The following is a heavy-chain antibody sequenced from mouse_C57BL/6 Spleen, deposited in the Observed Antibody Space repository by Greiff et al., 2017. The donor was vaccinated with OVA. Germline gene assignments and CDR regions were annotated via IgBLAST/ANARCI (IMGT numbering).Heavy chain of an antibody. CDR1: GFTFSSYG. D-gene: IGHD4-1*01. V-gene: IGHV5-6*01. CDR2: ISSGGSYT. J-gene: IGHJ4*01. Sequence: EVQVVESGGDLVKPGGSLKLSCAASGFTFSSYGMSWVRQTPDKRLEWVATISSGGSYTYYPDSVKGRFTISRDNAKNTLYLQMSSLKSEDTAMYYCASQLGPYYYAMDYWGQGTSVTVSS. CDR3: ASQLGPYYYAMDY.